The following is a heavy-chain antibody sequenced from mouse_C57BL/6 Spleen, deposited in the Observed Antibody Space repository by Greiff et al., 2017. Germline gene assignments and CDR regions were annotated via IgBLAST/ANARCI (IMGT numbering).Heavy chain of an antibody. CDR3: TREDSTTDWYFDV. V-gene: IGHV1-53*01. D-gene: IGHD2-5*01. J-gene: IGHJ1*03. Sequence: QVQLQQPGTELVKPGASVKLSCKASGYTFTSYWMHWVKQRPGQGLEWIGNINPSNGGTNYNEKFKSKATLTVDKSSTTAYMQLSSLTSEDSAVYYWTREDSTTDWYFDVWGTGTTVTVSS. CDR1: GYTFTSYW. CDR2: INPSNGGT.